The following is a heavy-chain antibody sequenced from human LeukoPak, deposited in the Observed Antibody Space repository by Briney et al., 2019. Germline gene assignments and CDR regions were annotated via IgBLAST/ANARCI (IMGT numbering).Heavy chain of an antibody. CDR1: GYSFTSYW. CDR2: IYPGDSDT. Sequence: GESLKISCKGSGYSFTSYWIGWVRQMPGKGLEWMGIIYPGDSDTRYSLSFQGQVTISADKSISTAYLQWSSLKASDTAMYYCARHMAVPMGFGVVSPYYYYGMDVWGQGTTVTVSS. D-gene: IGHD3-3*01. V-gene: IGHV5-51*01. CDR3: ARHMAVPMGFGVVSPYYYYGMDV. J-gene: IGHJ6*02.